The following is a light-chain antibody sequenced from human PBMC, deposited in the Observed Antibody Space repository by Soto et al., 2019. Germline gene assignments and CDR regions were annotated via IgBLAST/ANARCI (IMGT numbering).Light chain of an antibody. Sequence: IVLTQSPGTVSLSPGERATLSCRASQTGSSKYLAWYKQKPGQAPRLLIYGTSTRATGVPDRFSGSGSGTDFTLTINRLEPEDSAVYYCQQYGSSGTFGQGTKVDIK. V-gene: IGKV3-20*01. CDR2: GTS. CDR3: QQYGSSGT. J-gene: IGKJ1*01. CDR1: QTGSSKY.